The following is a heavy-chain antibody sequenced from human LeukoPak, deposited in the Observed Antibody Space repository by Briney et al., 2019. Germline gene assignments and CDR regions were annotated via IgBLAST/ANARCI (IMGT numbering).Heavy chain of an antibody. CDR2: ITSSGDGT. Sequence: GGSLRLSCAASGFTFSIYAMSWVRQAPGKGLQWVSSITSSGDGTYYADSVKGGFTISRDNSENMLYLQMNSLRVEDTAVYFCAKDRPNYYGSNGHYYRRDGDYWGQGTLVTVSS. J-gene: IGHJ4*02. V-gene: IGHV3-23*01. D-gene: IGHD3-22*01. CDR1: GFTFSIYA. CDR3: AKDRPNYYGSNGHYYRRDGDY.